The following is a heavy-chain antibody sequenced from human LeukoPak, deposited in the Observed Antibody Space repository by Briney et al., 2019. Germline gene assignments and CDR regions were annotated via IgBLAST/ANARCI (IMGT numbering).Heavy chain of an antibody. Sequence: GASVKVSCKASGYTFTSYGISWVRQAPGQGLEWMGWISAYNGNTNYAQKFQGRVTITADKSTSTAYMELSSLRSEDTAVYYCARPRQEWELDYWGQGTLVTVSS. CDR2: ISAYNGNT. D-gene: IGHD1-26*01. CDR3: ARPRQEWELDY. J-gene: IGHJ4*02. V-gene: IGHV1-18*01. CDR1: GYTFTSYG.